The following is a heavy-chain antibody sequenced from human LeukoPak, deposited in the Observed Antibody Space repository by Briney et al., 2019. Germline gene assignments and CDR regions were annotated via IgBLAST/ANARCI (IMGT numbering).Heavy chain of an antibody. CDR2: INPNSGGT. D-gene: IGHD6-6*01. CDR3: AREETSIVTRPWF. J-gene: IGHJ4*02. Sequence: ASVKVSCKASGNTFTGYYMHWVRQAPGQGLEWMGWINPNSGGTDYAQKFQGRVTLTRDTSISTVYMELNRLRSDDTSVYYCAREETSIVTRPWFWGQGTLVTVSS. V-gene: IGHV1-2*02. CDR1: GNTFTGYY.